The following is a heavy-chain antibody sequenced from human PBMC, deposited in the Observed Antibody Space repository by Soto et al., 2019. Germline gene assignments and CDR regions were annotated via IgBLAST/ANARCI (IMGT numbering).Heavy chain of an antibody. Sequence: AETLSLTCAVYGGSVNGYYCNWIRHPPVKGLEWIGEINHTGGTHYNPSLKSRVTMSVDTSKNQFSLRLSSVTAADTAIYYCATRITVFGLLIPPFDPWGQGTQVTVSS. V-gene: IGHV4-34*01. CDR1: GGSVNGYY. CDR3: ATRITVFGLLIPPFDP. CDR2: INHTGGT. D-gene: IGHD3-3*01. J-gene: IGHJ5*02.